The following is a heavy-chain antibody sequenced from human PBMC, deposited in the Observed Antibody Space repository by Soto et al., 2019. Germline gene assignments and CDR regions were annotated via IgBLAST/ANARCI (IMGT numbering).Heavy chain of an antibody. CDR3: AKDLWSGYYSNYFDY. CDR1: GFTFSSYG. V-gene: IGHV3-30*18. D-gene: IGHD3-3*01. CDR2: ISYDGSNK. Sequence: QVQLVESGGGVVQPGRSLRLSCAASGFTFSSYGMHWVRQAPGKGLEWVAVISYDGSNKYYADSVKGRFTISRDNSKNTLYLQMNSLRADDTAVYYCAKDLWSGYYSNYFDYWGQGTLVTVSS. J-gene: IGHJ4*02.